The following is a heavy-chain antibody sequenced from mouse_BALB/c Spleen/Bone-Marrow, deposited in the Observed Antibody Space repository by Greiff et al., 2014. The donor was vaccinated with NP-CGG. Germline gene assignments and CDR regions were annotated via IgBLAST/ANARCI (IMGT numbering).Heavy chain of an antibody. CDR3: ARAITDAMDY. J-gene: IGHJ4*01. CDR2: INSGSGGT. Sequence: LVESGAELVRPGTSVKVSCKGSGYAFTNYLIEWVKQRPGQGLEWIGVINSGSGGTKYNEKFKGKATLTADKSSSTAYMQLSCLTSDDSAVYFCARAITDAMDYWDQGTSVTVSS. V-gene: IGHV1-54*03. D-gene: IGHD2-4*01. CDR1: GYAFTNYL.